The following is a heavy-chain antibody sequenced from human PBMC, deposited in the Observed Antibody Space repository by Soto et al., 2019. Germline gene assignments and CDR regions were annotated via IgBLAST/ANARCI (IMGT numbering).Heavy chain of an antibody. V-gene: IGHV3-23*01. CDR1: GFIFENFG. J-gene: IGHJ4*02. CDR2: ISGSGFKK. Sequence: GSLRLSCAASGFIFENFGMSWVRQAPGKGLEWISSISGSGFKKYYADSVKGRFTISRDNSKSTVYLQMNSLRAEDTAVYYCAKIGGQLERDCWGQGTLVTVSS. D-gene: IGHD1-1*01. CDR3: AKIGGQLERDC.